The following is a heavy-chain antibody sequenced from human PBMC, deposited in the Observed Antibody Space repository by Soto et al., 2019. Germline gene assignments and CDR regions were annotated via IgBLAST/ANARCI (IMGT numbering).Heavy chain of an antibody. CDR2: IGTAGDT. Sequence: PGGSLRLSCAASGFTFSSYDMHWVRQATGKGLEWVSAIGTAGDTYYPGSVKGRFTISRENAKNSLYLQMNSLRAGDTAVYYCAREYYGSGSYNYGMDVWGQGTTVTVSS. J-gene: IGHJ6*02. CDR3: AREYYGSGSYNYGMDV. V-gene: IGHV3-13*04. CDR1: GFTFSSYD. D-gene: IGHD3-10*01.